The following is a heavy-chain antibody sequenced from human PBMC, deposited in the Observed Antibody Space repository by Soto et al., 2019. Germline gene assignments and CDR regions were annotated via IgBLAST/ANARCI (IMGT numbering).Heavy chain of an antibody. CDR3: ARGSRYSSSWEGYYYYYGMDV. D-gene: IGHD6-13*01. J-gene: IGHJ6*02. V-gene: IGHV4-59*01. Sequence: QVQLQESGPGLVKPSETLSLTCTVSGGSISRYYWSWIRQPPGKGLEWIGYIYYSGSTNYNPSLKSRVTISVDTYKNQFSLKLSYVTAAYTAVYYCARGSRYSSSWEGYYYYYGMDVWGQGTTGTVSS. CDR1: GGSISRYY. CDR2: IYYSGST.